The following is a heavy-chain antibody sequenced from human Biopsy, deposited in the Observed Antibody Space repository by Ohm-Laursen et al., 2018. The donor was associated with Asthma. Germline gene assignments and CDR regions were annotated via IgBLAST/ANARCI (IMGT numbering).Heavy chain of an antibody. D-gene: IGHD1-26*01. J-gene: IGHJ4*02. CDR2: INPSGGST. CDR3: ARDGPVGAPSDY. V-gene: IGHV1-46*01. Sequence: SVKVSCKPSGYTFTSYGISWVRQAPGQGLEWMGIINPSGGSTSYAQKFQGRVTMTRDTSTSTVYMELSSLRSDDTAVYYCARDGPVGAPSDYWGQGTLVTVSS. CDR1: GYTFTSYG.